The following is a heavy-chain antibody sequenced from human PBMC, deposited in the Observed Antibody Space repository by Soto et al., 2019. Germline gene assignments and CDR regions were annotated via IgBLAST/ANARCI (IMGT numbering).Heavy chain of an antibody. CDR2: ISGSGGST. CDR3: AKHEGTVTTPGGYYYYMDV. D-gene: IGHD4-17*01. CDR1: GFTFSSYA. Sequence: GGSLRLSCAASGFTFSSYAMSWVRQAPGKGLEWVSAISGSGGSTYYADSVKGRFTISRDNSKNTLYLQMNSLRAEDTAVYYCAKHEGTVTTPGGYYYYMDVWGKGTTVTVSS. J-gene: IGHJ6*03. V-gene: IGHV3-23*01.